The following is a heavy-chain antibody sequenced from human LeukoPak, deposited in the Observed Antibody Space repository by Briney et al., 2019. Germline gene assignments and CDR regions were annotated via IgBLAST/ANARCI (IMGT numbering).Heavy chain of an antibody. Sequence: GASVKVSCKASGYAFTGYYMHWVRQAPGQGLEWMGWINPNSGGTNYAQKFQGRVTMTRDTSISTAYMELSRLRSDDTAVYYCARDAARTHIAAAGSGYWGQGTLVTVSS. J-gene: IGHJ4*02. CDR1: GYAFTGYY. D-gene: IGHD6-13*01. V-gene: IGHV1-2*02. CDR3: ARDAARTHIAAAGSGY. CDR2: INPNSGGT.